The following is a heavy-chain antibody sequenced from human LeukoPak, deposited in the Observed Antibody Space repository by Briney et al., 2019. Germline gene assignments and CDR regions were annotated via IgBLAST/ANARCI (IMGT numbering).Heavy chain of an antibody. CDR3: ARDEVGGYYFE. Sequence: PGGSLRLSCAASGFTFSSYAMHWVRQAPGKGLEWVAVISYDGSNKYYADSVKGRFTISRDNSKNTLYLQMNSLRVEDTAVYYCARDEVGGYYFEWGQGNLVNVSS. D-gene: IGHD3-3*01. CDR1: GFTFSSYA. CDR2: ISYDGSNK. V-gene: IGHV3-30*04. J-gene: IGHJ4*02.